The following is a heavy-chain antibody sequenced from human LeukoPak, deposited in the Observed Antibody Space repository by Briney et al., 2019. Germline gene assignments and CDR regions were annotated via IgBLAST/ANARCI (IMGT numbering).Heavy chain of an antibody. CDR3: ARARWLQSRLDY. D-gene: IGHD5-24*01. Sequence: SETLSLTCAVYGGSFSGYYWSWSRQPPGKGLEWIGEINHSGSTNYNPSLKSRVTISVDTSKNQFSLKLSSVTAADTAVYYCARARWLQSRLDYWGQGTLVTVSS. V-gene: IGHV4-34*01. CDR2: INHSGST. J-gene: IGHJ4*02. CDR1: GGSFSGYY.